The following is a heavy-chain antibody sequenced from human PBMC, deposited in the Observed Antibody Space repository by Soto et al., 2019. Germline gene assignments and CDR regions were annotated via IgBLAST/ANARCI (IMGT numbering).Heavy chain of an antibody. J-gene: IGHJ4*02. CDR2: INIYSGDA. CDR1: GYTFTSYG. D-gene: IGHD3-22*01. V-gene: IGHV1-18*01. Sequence: QVRLEQSGPEVKKTGASVKVSCKASGYTFTSYGISWVRQAPRQGLEWMGWINIYSGDANYAQSFQDRVTMTRDKSTNTVYMEMRTLRSDDTAVYYCARALYYYDNSGLAYWGQGTLVTVSS. CDR3: ARALYYYDNSGLAY.